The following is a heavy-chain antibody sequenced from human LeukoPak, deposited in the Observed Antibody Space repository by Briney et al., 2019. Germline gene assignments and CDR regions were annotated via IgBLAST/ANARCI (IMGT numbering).Heavy chain of an antibody. D-gene: IGHD2-15*01. V-gene: IGHV3-7*03. Sequence: PGGSLRLSCVASGITFSSYSMNWVRQAPGKGLEWVANIKQDGSEKYYVDSVKGRFTISRDNAKNSLYLQMNSLKSEDTAVYYCTTGPTYCRGGSCPPVAIVVDYWGQGTLVTVSS. CDR3: TTGPTYCRGGSCPPVAIVVDY. CDR1: GITFSSYS. J-gene: IGHJ4*02. CDR2: IKQDGSEK.